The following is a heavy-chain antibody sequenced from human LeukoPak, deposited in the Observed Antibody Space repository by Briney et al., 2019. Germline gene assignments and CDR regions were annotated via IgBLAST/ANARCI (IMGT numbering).Heavy chain of an antibody. CDR1: GFTFSSYG. CDR2: ISYDGSNK. J-gene: IGHJ5*02. V-gene: IGHV3-30*18. Sequence: GRSLRLSCAASGFTFSSYGMHWVRQAPGKGLEWVAVISYDGSNKYYADSVKGRFTISRDNSKNTLYLQMNSLRAEDTAVYYCAKDKEGYYGSGSYSWFDPWGQGTLVTVSS. D-gene: IGHD3-10*01. CDR3: AKDKEGYYGSGSYSWFDP.